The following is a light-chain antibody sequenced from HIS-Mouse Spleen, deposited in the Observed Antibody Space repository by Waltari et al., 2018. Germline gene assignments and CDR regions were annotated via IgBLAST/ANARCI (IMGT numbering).Light chain of an antibody. V-gene: IGLV3-25*03. Sequence: SYELTQPPSVSVSPGQTARITCSGDALPKQHAYWYQQKPGQAPVHVIYKDSERPSGLPERFSGSSSGTTVTLTISGVQAEDEADYYCQSADSSGTYVVFGGGTKLTVL. CDR2: KDS. CDR3: QSADSSGTYVV. CDR1: ALPKQH. J-gene: IGLJ2*01.